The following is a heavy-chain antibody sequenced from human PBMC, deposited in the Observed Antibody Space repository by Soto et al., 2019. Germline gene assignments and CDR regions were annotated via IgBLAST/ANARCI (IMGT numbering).Heavy chain of an antibody. CDR3: ECEGSTLFGAWRTWYGMDV. V-gene: IGHV1-69*19. Sequence: QVQLVQSGAEVKKPGSSVKVSCKASGGTFSSYAISWVRQAPGQGLEWMGGIIPIFGTANYAQKFQARVTITADESTSTAYMELSSLRSEDTAVYYCECEGSTLFGAWRTWYGMDVWGQGTTVTVSS. D-gene: IGHD3-3*01. CDR1: GGTFSSYA. CDR2: IIPIFGTA. J-gene: IGHJ6*02.